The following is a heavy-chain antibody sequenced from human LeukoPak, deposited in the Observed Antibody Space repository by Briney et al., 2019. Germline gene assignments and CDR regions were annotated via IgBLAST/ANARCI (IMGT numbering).Heavy chain of an antibody. Sequence: GASVKVSCKVSGDTLSELPMHWVRQAPGKGLEWMGGFDPEKSETIYPQKLRGRVSMTEETSTGTASTELSSLTSEDTAVYFCATGNSLGYCKGGRCFNYWGQGTQVIVSS. D-gene: IGHD2-15*01. CDR2: FDPEKSET. CDR1: GDTLSELP. J-gene: IGHJ4*02. V-gene: IGHV1-24*01. CDR3: ATGNSLGYCKGGRCFNY.